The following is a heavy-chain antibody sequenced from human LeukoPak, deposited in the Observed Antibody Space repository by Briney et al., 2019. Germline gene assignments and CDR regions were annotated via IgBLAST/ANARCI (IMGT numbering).Heavy chain of an antibody. D-gene: IGHD5-24*01. CDR2: IYYSGST. CDR3: ARDSPPMATVPGDY. V-gene: IGHV4-39*07. Sequence: PSETLSLTCTVSGGSISSSSYYWGWIRQPPGKGLEWIGSIYYSGSTYYNPSLKSRVTISVDTSKNQFSLKLSSVTAADTAVYYCARDSPPMATVPGDYWGQGTLVTVSS. CDR1: GGSISSSSYY. J-gene: IGHJ4*02.